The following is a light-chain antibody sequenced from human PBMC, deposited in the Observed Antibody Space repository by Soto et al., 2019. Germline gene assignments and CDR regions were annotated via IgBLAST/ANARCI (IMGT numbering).Light chain of an antibody. J-gene: IGKJ1*01. CDR2: GAS. Sequence: EIVLTQSPGTLSLSPGDRATLSCRASQSVNSNYLAWYQRKPGQAPRLLIYGASNRATDIPYRFSASGSGTDFTLTIPRLEAEDFAVYYCQRYDRTPPTFGQGNKVEVK. CDR3: QRYDRTPPT. V-gene: IGKV3-20*01. CDR1: QSVNSNY.